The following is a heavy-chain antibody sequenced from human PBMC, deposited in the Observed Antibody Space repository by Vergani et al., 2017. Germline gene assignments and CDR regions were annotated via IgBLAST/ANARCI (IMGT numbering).Heavy chain of an antibody. V-gene: IGHV6-1*01. CDR1: GDSVSSNSAA. CDR3: ARDPYVWGSYVPGTFDY. CDR2: TYYRSKWYN. J-gene: IGHJ4*02. D-gene: IGHD3-16*01. Sequence: QVQLQQSGPGLVKPSQTLSLTCAISGDSVSSNSAAWNWIRQSPSRGLEWLGRTYYRSKWYNDYAVSVKSRITINPDTSKNHFSLQLNSVTPEDTAVYYCARDPYVWGSYVPGTFDYWGQGTLVTVSS.